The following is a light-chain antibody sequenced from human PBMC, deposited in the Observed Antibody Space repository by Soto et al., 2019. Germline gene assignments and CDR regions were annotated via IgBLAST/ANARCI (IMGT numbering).Light chain of an antibody. CDR1: SSDVGHYDY. J-gene: IGLJ2*01. V-gene: IGLV2-14*03. CDR2: DVN. Sequence: QSAPTQPASVSGSPGQSITISCTGTSSDVGHYDYVSWYQQHPGKAPRLMIYDVNNRPSGVSNRFSGSKSGNTASLTIYGLQAEDEADYYCNSYSTSSTPLVFGGGTELTVL. CDR3: NSYSTSSTPLV.